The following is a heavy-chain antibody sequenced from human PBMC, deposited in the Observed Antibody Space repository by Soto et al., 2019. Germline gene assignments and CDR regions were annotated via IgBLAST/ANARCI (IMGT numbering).Heavy chain of an antibody. CDR2: IIPIFGTA. V-gene: IGHV1-69*01. CDR1: GGTFSSYA. D-gene: IGHD2-2*01. CDR3: AEFPLASQDCSSTSCYRESDY. Sequence: QVQLVQSGAEVKKPGSSVKVSCKASGGTFSSYAISWVRQAPGQGLEWMGGIIPIFGTANYAQKFQGRVTITADESTSTAYMELSSLRSEDTAVYYCAEFPLASQDCSSTSCYRESDYWGQGTLVTVSS. J-gene: IGHJ4*02.